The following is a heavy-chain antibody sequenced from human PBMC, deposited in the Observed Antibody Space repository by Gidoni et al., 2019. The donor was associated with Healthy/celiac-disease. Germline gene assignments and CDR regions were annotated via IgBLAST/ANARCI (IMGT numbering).Heavy chain of an antibody. CDR3: ARFRPISDAFDI. Sequence: EVQLVESGGGLVQPGGSLRHSGAASGFTFISYSMNWVRQAPGKGLEWVSYFSSSSSTIYYADSVKGRFTISRDNAKNSLYLQMNSLRDEDTAVYYCARFRPISDAFDIWGQGTMVTVSS. V-gene: IGHV3-48*02. J-gene: IGHJ3*02. CDR1: GFTFISYS. CDR2: FSSSSSTI. D-gene: IGHD3-10*01.